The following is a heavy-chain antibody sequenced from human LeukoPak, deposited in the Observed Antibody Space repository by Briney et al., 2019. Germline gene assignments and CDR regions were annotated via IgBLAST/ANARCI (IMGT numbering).Heavy chain of an antibody. J-gene: IGHJ4*02. CDR2: IYSGGST. V-gene: IGHV3-53*01. CDR1: VFTVSSNY. Sequence: GGSLRLSCAASVFTVSSNYLSWVRQAPGKGLEWVSIIYSGGSTYFADSVKGRLPTTRDNSNNTLYFQMNSLRTEDTAAYYCATGAHSNGWVDYWGQGTLVTVSS. CDR3: ATGAHSNGWVDY. D-gene: IGHD6-19*01.